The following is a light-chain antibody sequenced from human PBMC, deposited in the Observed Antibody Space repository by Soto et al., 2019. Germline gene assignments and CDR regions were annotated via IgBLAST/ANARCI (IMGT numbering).Light chain of an antibody. V-gene: IGKV3-20*01. Sequence: IVLTQSPGTLSLSPGERATLSCRASQSVSSSYLAWYQHKPGQAPRLLIYGASSRATGIPDRFSGSVSGTDFTLTISRLEPEDFAVYYWQQYGSSSHACGQGTKLEGK. CDR1: QSVSSSY. CDR2: GAS. CDR3: QQYGSSSHA. J-gene: IGKJ2*01.